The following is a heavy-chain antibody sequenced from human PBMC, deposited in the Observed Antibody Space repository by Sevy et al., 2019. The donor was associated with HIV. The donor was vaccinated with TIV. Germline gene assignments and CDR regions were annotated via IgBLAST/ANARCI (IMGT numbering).Heavy chain of an antibody. CDR2: ISGTGGTT. Sequence: GGSLRLSCAASGFTFGNYAMTWVRQAAGKGLEWVSSISGTGGTTYYADSVKGRFTISRDNSKNTLYIQMNSLRAEDTAVYYCAKDRIEGARKLDYWGQGTRVTVSS. J-gene: IGHJ4*02. CDR1: GFTFGNYA. CDR3: AKDRIEGARKLDY. V-gene: IGHV3-23*01. D-gene: IGHD1-26*01.